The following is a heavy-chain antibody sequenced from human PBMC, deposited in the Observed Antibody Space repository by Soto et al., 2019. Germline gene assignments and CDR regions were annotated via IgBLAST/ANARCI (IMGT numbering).Heavy chain of an antibody. CDR1: GFSFRSYW. D-gene: IGHD1-26*01. J-gene: IGHJ4*02. V-gene: IGHV3-74*01. CDR2: INSDGSSS. CDR3: ARVVTHYNGSYRTIDY. Sequence: EVQLVESGGGLVQPGGSLRLSCAASGFSFRSYWTHWVRQAPGKGLVWVSRINSDGSSSTYADSVKGRFTISRDNAKNTLYLQMNSLRAEDTAVYYCARVVTHYNGSYRTIDYWGQGTLVTVSS.